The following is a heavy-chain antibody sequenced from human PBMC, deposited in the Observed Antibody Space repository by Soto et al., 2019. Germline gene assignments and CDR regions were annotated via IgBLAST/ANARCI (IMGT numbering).Heavy chain of an antibody. CDR2: INHSGNT. D-gene: IGHD6-13*01. CDR1: GGSFSGYY. J-gene: IGHJ4*02. Sequence: PSETLSLTCAVYGGSFSGYYWSWIRQPPGKGLEWIGEINHSGNTNYNPSLKSRVTISVDTSKNQFSLKLSSVTAADTAVYYCARVHGLQQQLVRSVDYRGQGTLVTVSS. CDR3: ARVHGLQQQLVRSVDY. V-gene: IGHV4-34*01.